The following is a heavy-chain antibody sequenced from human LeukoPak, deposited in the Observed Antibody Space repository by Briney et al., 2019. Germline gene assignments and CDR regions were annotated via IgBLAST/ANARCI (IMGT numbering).Heavy chain of an antibody. CDR2: ISAYNGNT. D-gene: IGHD3-3*01. CDR1: GYTFTSYG. J-gene: IGHJ3*02. V-gene: IGHV1-18*01. CDR3: ARDFTAVDPYDFWSGYYQAGAFDI. Sequence: ASVTVSYKASGYTFTSYGISWVRQAPGQGREWMGWISAYNGNTNYAQKLQGRVTMTTDTSTSTAYMELRSLRSDDTAVYYCARDFTAVDPYDFWSGYYQAGAFDIWGQGTMVTVSS.